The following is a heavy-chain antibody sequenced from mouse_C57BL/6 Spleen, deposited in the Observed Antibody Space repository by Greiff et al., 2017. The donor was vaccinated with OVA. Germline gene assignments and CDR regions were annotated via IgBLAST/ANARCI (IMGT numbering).Heavy chain of an antibody. CDR2: IHPNSGST. D-gene: IGHD1-1*01. J-gene: IGHJ2*01. CDR3: APHYYGSPSFDY. CDR1: GYTFTSYW. Sequence: VQLQQPGAELVKPGASVKLSCKASGYTFTSYWMHWVKQRPGQGLEWIGMIHPNSGSTNYNEKFKSKATLTVDKSSSTAYMQLSSLTSEDSAVYYCAPHYYGSPSFDYWGQGTTLTVSS. V-gene: IGHV1-64*01.